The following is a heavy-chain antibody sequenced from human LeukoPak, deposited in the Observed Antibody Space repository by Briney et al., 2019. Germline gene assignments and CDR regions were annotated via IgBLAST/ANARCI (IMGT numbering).Heavy chain of an antibody. D-gene: IGHD3-10*01. CDR3: ASFAVFRPPRPGP. CDR1: GGSISSYY. Sequence: SETLSLTCTVSGGSISSYYWSWIRQPPGKGLEWIGYIYYSGSTNYNPSLKSRVTISVDTSKNQFSLKLSSVTAADTAVYYCASFAVFRPPRPGPWGQGTLSPSPQ. V-gene: IGHV4-59*08. CDR2: IYYSGST. J-gene: IGHJ5*02.